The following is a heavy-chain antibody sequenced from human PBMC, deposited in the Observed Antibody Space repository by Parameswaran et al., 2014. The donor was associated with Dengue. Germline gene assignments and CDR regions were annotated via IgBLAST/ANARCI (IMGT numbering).Heavy chain of an antibody. CDR3: TTVREYYGMDV. Sequence: GESLKISCAASGFTFSNAWMNWVRQAPGKGLEWVGHIKSKTDGGTTDYAAPVKGRFTISRDDSQNTLYLQMNSLKTEDTAVYYCTTVREYYGMDVWGQGTTVTVSS. V-gene: IGHV3-15*01. CDR2: IKSKTDGGTT. J-gene: IGHJ6*02. CDR1: GFTFSNAW.